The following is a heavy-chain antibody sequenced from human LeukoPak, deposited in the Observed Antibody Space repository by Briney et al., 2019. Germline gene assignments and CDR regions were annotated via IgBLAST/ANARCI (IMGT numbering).Heavy chain of an antibody. CDR1: GGSISSYY. D-gene: IGHD3-22*01. J-gene: IGHJ4*02. V-gene: IGHV4-59*08. CDR2: IYYSGST. CDR3: ARQAYYYDSSGYYHALDY. Sequence: SETLSLTCTVSGGSISSYYWSWIRQPPGKGLEWIGYIYYSGSTNYNPSLKSRVTISVDTSKNQFSLKLSSVTAVDTAVYYCARQAYYYDSSGYYHALDYWGQGTLVTVSS.